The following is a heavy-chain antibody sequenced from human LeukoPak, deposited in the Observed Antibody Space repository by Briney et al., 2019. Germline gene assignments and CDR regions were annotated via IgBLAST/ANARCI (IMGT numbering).Heavy chain of an antibody. D-gene: IGHD3-22*01. Sequence: GASVKVSCKASGYTFTTYYMHWVRQAPGQGLEWMGKINPNGGSTSYAQKFQGRVTMTRDTSTSTVYLELSSLRSEDTAMYYCARGLGSSGYYPFDYWGQGTLVTVSS. CDR1: GYTFTTYY. CDR3: ARGLGSSGYYPFDY. J-gene: IGHJ4*02. V-gene: IGHV1-46*01. CDR2: INPNGGST.